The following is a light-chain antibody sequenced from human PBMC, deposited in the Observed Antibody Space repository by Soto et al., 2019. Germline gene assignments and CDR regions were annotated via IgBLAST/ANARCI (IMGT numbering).Light chain of an antibody. CDR1: QSVSSN. Sequence: EIVMTQSPATLPVSPGERATLSCRASQSVSSNLAWYQQKPGQAPRLLIYGASTRATGIPARFSGSGSGTEFTLTISSLQSEDFAVYYCQQYNNWRRTFGQGTKVDI. CDR2: GAS. CDR3: QQYNNWRRT. V-gene: IGKV3-15*01. J-gene: IGKJ1*01.